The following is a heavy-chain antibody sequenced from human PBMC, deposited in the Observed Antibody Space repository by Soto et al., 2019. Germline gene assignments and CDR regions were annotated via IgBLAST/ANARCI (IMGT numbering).Heavy chain of an antibody. J-gene: IGHJ3*02. CDR3: ARLWNYYDSSGYLHAFDI. V-gene: IGHV3-33*01. CDR1: GFTFSSYG. D-gene: IGHD3-22*01. Sequence: GGSLRLSCAASGFTFSSYGMHWVRQAPGKGLEWVAVIWYDGSNKYYADSVKGRFTISRDNSKNTLYLQMNSLRAEDTAVYYCARLWNYYDSSGYLHAFDIWGQGTMVTVSS. CDR2: IWYDGSNK.